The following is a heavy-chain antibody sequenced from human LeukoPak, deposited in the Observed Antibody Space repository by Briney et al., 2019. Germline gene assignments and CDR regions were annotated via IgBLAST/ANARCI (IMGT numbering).Heavy chain of an antibody. D-gene: IGHD3-3*02. V-gene: IGHV4-59*01. J-gene: IGHJ4*02. CDR2: MYYSGST. CDR3: ARSSTGSYFDY. Sequence: PSETLSLTCTVSGGSMSRYYWSWIRQPPGKGLEWIGYMYYSGSTNYNPSLKSRVTISVDTSKNQFSLKLSSVTAADTAVYYCARSSTGSYFDYWGQGTLVTVSS. CDR1: GGSMSRYY.